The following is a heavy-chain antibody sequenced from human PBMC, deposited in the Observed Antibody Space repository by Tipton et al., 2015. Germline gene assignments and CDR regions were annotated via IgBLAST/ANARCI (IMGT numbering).Heavy chain of an antibody. Sequence: TLSLTCAVYGGSFSSYYWAWIRQPPGKGLEWIGSLYFSGTTYYNPSLKSRVTISIDRFKNQFSLKLSSVTAADTAVYYCASPSLPHDRGDYYFQSWGQGSLVTVSS. D-gene: IGHD2-21*02. J-gene: IGHJ4*02. CDR1: GGSFSSYY. CDR3: ASPSLPHDRGDYYFQS. CDR2: LYFSGTT. V-gene: IGHV4-39*01.